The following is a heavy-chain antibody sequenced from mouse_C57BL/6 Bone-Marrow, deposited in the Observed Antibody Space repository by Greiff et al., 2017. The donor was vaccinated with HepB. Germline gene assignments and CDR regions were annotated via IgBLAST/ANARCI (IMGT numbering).Heavy chain of an antibody. CDR3: TNSYGSSYAMDY. CDR1: GFTFSSYA. J-gene: IGHJ4*01. Sequence: EVNVVESGEGLVKPGGSLKLSCAASGFTFSSYAMSWVRQTPEKRLEWVAYISSGGDYIYYADTVKGRFTISRDNARNTLYLQMSSLKSEDTAMYYCTNSYGSSYAMDYWGQGTSVTVTS. V-gene: IGHV5-9-1*02. CDR2: ISSGGDYI. D-gene: IGHD1-1*01.